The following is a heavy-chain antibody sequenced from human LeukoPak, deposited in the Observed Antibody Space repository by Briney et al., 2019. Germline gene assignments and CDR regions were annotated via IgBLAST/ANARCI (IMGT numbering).Heavy chain of an antibody. D-gene: IGHD6-6*01. CDR2: INPNSGGT. J-gene: IGHJ3*02. CDR3: ARSYSSSLWLNAFDI. V-gene: IGHV1-2*02. Sequence: ASVKVSCKASGYTFTGYYMHWVRQAPGQGLEWMGWINPNSGGTNYAQKFQGRVTMTRDTSISTAYMELSRLRSDDTAVYYCARSYSSSLWLNAFDIWGQGTMVTVSS. CDR1: GYTFTGYY.